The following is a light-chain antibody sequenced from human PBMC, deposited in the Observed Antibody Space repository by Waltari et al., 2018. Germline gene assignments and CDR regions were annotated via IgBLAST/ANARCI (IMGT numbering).Light chain of an antibody. CDR1: QDIGVW. J-gene: IGKJ4*01. CDR3: QQADKFPVT. Sequence: DIQMTQSPSSVSASVGDRVTISCRASQDIGVWVVWYQQKPGKAPKFLVSIASSLQSGVPSRFSGSVSGTNFTLTISGLHPEDFATYYCQQADKFPVTFGGGTKLEIK. CDR2: IAS. V-gene: IGKV1-12*01.